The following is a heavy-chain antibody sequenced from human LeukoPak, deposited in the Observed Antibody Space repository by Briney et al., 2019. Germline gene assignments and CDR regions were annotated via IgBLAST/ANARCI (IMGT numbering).Heavy chain of an antibody. J-gene: IGHJ4*02. CDR2: ISYHGSNE. Sequence: GGSLRLSCEASGFTFSTYPMHWVRQAPDKGLEWVAMISYHGSNEYYADSEKGRFTISRDNSKNTLYLQMNNPRVEDTAIYYCARVHDTTGYYHYFDSWGQGTLVTVSS. CDR3: ARVHDTTGYYHYFDS. D-gene: IGHD3-9*01. V-gene: IGHV3-30*04. CDR1: GFTFSTYP.